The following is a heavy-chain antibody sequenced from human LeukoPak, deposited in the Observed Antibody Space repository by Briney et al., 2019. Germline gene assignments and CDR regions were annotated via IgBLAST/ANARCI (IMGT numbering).Heavy chain of an antibody. J-gene: IGHJ5*02. D-gene: IGHD3-22*01. CDR3: ARMDSSGYYYGRNNWFDP. V-gene: IGHV3-21*01. CDR1: AFTVSSYS. Sequence: GGSLRLSCAASAFTVSSYSMNWVRQAPGKGLEWDSSISSSSSYIYYADSVKGRFTISRDNAKNSLYLQMNSLRAEDTAVYYCARMDSSGYYYGRNNWFDPWGQGTLVTVSS. CDR2: ISSSSSYI.